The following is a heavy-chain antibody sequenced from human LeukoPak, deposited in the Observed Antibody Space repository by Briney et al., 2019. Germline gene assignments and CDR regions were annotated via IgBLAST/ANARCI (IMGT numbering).Heavy chain of an antibody. V-gene: IGHV4-31*03. CDR2: IYYSGST. D-gene: IGHD4-17*01. CDR1: GGSISSGGYY. J-gene: IGHJ4*02. Sequence: PSETLSLTCTVSGGSISSGGYYWSWIRQHPGKGLEWIGYIYYSGSTYYNPSLKSRVTISVDTSKNQFSLKLSSVTAADTAVYYCAGEVDYGDYGGYFDYWGQGTLVTVSS. CDR3: AGEVDYGDYGGYFDY.